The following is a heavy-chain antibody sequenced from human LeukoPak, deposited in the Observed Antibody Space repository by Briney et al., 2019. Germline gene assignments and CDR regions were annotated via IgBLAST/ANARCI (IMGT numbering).Heavy chain of an antibody. J-gene: IGHJ4*02. V-gene: IGHV1-69*05. CDR2: IIPIFGTA. D-gene: IGHD3-9*01. Sequence: GASVKVSCKASGGTFSSYAISWVRQAPGQGLEWMGGIIPIFGTANYAQKFQGRVTITTDESTSTAYMELSSLRSEDTAVYYCASASWLTAAPYFDYWGQGTLVTVSS. CDR3: ASASWLTAAPYFDY. CDR1: GGTFSSYA.